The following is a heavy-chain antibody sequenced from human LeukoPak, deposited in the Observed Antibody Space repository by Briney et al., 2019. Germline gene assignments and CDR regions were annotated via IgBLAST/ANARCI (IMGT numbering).Heavy chain of an antibody. Sequence: GGSLRLSCAASGFTFSSYGMSWVRQAPGKGLEWVSAISGSGGSTYYADSVKGRFTISRDNSKNTLYLQMNSLRAEDTAVYYCAKGPIPYYDFWSGPDIDYWGQGTLVTVSS. V-gene: IGHV3-23*01. CDR1: GFTFSSYG. CDR3: AKGPIPYYDFWSGPDIDY. J-gene: IGHJ4*02. D-gene: IGHD3-3*01. CDR2: ISGSGGST.